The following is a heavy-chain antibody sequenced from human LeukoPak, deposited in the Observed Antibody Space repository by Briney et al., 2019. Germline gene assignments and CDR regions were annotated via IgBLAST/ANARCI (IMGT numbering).Heavy chain of an antibody. D-gene: IGHD6-13*01. CDR3: ARPRYSSSWTSYYFDY. CDR2: INPSGGST. J-gene: IGHJ4*02. CDR1: GYTFTGYY. Sequence: GASVKVSCKASGYTFTGYYMHWVRQAPGQGLEWMGWINPSGGSTSYAQKFQGRVTMTRDTSTSTVYMELSSLRSEDTAVYYCARPRYSSSWTSYYFDYWGQGTLVTVSS. V-gene: IGHV1-46*01.